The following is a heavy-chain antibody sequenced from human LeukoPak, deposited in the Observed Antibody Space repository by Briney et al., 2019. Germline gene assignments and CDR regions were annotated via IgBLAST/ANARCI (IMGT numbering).Heavy chain of an antibody. V-gene: IGHV1-2*02. Sequence: ASVKVSCKASGYTFTDSYMRWVRQAPGQGLEWIGWIDPNSGGTRYAQKFQGRVTMTRDTSISTANMELSRVTSDDTAVYYCAPDHSSILWGQGTLVTVSS. CDR3: APDHSSIL. CDR2: IDPNSGGT. D-gene: IGHD1-14*01. J-gene: IGHJ4*02. CDR1: GYTFTDSY.